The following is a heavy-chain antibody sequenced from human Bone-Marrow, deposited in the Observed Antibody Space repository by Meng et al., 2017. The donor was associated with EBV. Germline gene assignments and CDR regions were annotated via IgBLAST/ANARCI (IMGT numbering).Heavy chain of an antibody. D-gene: IGHD3-10*01. CDR1: GGLFRSDA. CDR3: ASESGRGFTPDY. CDR2: LIPMVGAP. V-gene: IGHV1-69*01. Sequence: QGQRVQSGAGAKKPWSSVKVSCRTSGGLFRSDAGSWVRQAPGQGLEWMGGLIPMVGAPHYAQKFQGRVTIIADESTSTHSMQLNSLRSEDTAMYYCASESGRGFTPDYWGQGTLVTVSS. J-gene: IGHJ4*02.